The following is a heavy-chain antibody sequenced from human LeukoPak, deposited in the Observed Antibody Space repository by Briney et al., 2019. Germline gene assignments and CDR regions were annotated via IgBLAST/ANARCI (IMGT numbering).Heavy chain of an antibody. CDR2: IYYTGST. J-gene: IGHJ3*02. D-gene: IGHD5-24*01. CDR1: GASMTGYY. CDR3: VRDGLEMTTIGHCFDM. Sequence: SETLSLTCSVSGASMTGYYWSWIRQSPGKGLEWIGYIYYTGSTNYNPSLKSRVAMSVDTSENQFSLRLHSVTAADSAVYYCVRDGLEMTTIGHCFDMWGQGTVVTVSS. V-gene: IGHV4-59*01.